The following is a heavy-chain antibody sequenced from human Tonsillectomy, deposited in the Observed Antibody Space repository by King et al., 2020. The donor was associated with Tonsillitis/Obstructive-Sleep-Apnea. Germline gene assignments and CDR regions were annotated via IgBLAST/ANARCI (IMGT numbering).Heavy chain of an antibody. V-gene: IGHV4-4*02. J-gene: IGHJ4*02. CDR1: GGSISSGNW. CDR3: AREDYSNYVHYFDY. Sequence: VQLQESGPGLVKPSGTLSLTCAVSGGSISSGNWWSWVRQPPGKGLEWIGEIYHSGSTNYNPALNGRVTISVDKSKNLFSLKLSSVTAADTAVYYCAREDYSNYVHYFDYWGQGTLVTVSS. CDR2: IYHSGST. D-gene: IGHD4-11*01.